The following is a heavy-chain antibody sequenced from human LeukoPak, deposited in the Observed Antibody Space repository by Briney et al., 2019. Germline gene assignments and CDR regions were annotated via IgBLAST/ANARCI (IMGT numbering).Heavy chain of an antibody. CDR2: ISSTDAGT. Sequence: GGSLRLSCAASGFSLSSYAMSWVRQAPGKGLEWVSAISSTDAGTYHADSVRGRFTISRDSSKNTLYLQMNSLRAEDTAVYYCARGGLGESYGFRFDPWGQGTLVTVSS. J-gene: IGHJ5*02. CDR3: ARGGLGESYGFRFDP. D-gene: IGHD3-10*01. CDR1: GFSLSSYA. V-gene: IGHV3-23*01.